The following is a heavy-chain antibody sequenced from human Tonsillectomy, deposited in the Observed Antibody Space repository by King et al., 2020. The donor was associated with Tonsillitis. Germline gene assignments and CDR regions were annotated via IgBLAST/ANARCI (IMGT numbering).Heavy chain of an antibody. V-gene: IGHV3-9*01. D-gene: IGHD3-9*01. CDR3: AKKVCLLRYFDWLFPFDY. J-gene: IGHJ4*02. Sequence: QLVQSGGGLVQPGRSLRLSCAASGFTFDDYAMQWVRQAPGKGLEWVSGISWTSGNIGYADSVKGRFTISSDNAKNSLYLQMNSLRAEDTALYYCAKKVCLLRYFDWLFPFDYWGQGTLVTVSS. CDR2: ISWTSGNI. CDR1: GFTFDDYA.